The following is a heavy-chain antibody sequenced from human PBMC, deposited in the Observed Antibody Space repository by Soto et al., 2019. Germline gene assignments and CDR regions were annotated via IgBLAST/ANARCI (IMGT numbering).Heavy chain of an antibody. CDR3: ARDLAYGGNSFFDY. Sequence: LVKRDCKASGDSISRDAISWGLHAPGQGLEWMGGIIPIFGTANYAQKFQGRVTITADESTSTAYMELSSLRSEDTAVYYCARDLAYGGNSFFDYWGQGTLVTVSS. J-gene: IGHJ4*02. CDR2: IIPIFGTA. CDR1: GDSISRDA. V-gene: IGHV1-69*13. D-gene: IGHD4-17*01.